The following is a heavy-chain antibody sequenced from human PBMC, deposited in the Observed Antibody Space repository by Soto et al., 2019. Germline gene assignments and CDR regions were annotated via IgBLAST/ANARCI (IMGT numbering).Heavy chain of an antibody. J-gene: IGHJ5*02. D-gene: IGHD6-13*01. CDR1: GYTFTGYA. CDR3: ARDTPGIAAADNNWFDP. Sequence: ASVKVSCKASGYTFTGYAMHWVRQAPGQRLEWMGWINAGNGNTKYSQKFQGRVTITRDTSASTAYMELSSLRSEDTAVYYCARDTPGIAAADNNWFDPWGQGTLVTVSS. V-gene: IGHV1-3*01. CDR2: INAGNGNT.